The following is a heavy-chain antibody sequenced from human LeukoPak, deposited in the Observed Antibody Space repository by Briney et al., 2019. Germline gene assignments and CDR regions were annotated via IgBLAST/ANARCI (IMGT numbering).Heavy chain of an antibody. CDR3: ARGRDAPLGYCSSTSCYGTYFDY. CDR2: ISYDGSNK. J-gene: IGHJ4*02. V-gene: IGHV3-30*04. CDR1: GFTFSSYA. D-gene: IGHD2-2*01. Sequence: GGSLRLSCAASGFTFSSYAMHWVRQAPGKGLEWVAVISYDGSNKYYADSVKGRFTISRDNSKNTLYLQMNSLRAEDTAVYYCARGRDAPLGYCSSTSCYGTYFDYWGQGTLVTVSS.